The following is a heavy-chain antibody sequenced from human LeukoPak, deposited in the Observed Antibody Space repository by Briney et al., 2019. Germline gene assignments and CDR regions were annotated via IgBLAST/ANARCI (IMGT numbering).Heavy chain of an antibody. Sequence: SETLSLTCTVSGDSISSSHYYWGWVRQSPGKGLEWIGSIYSGGETHYNPSLNSRVTIFLDTSKNRFSLNLISVTATDTAVYYCVRDYSNFVQGDWGQGTLVTVSS. V-gene: IGHV4-39*02. J-gene: IGHJ4*02. CDR1: GDSISSSHYY. CDR2: IYSGGET. D-gene: IGHD4-11*01. CDR3: VRDYSNFVQGD.